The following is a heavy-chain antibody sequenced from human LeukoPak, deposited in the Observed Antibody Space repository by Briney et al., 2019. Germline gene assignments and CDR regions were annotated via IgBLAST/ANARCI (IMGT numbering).Heavy chain of an antibody. Sequence: GGSLWLSCAASGFTFSSYGMSWDRRAQGQGLEWVSTIYGSGGSTYYADSVKGRFTISRDNSQNTLYLQMNSLRPDDKAVYYCAKDSGTVVISGPPGAFDIWGQGTMVTVSS. J-gene: IGHJ3*02. CDR3: AKDSGTVVISGPPGAFDI. CDR2: IYGSGGST. CDR1: GFTFSSYG. V-gene: IGHV3-23*01. D-gene: IGHD4-23*01.